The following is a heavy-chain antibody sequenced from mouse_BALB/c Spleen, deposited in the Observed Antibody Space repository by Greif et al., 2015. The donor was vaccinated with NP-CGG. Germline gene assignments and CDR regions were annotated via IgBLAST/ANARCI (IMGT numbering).Heavy chain of an antibody. Sequence: VQLQQSGAELAKPGASVKMSCKASGYTFTSYWMHWVKQRPGQGLEWIGYINPSTGYTEYNQKFKDKATLTADKSSSTAYMQLSGLTSEDSAVYYCARDYDYWYFDVWGAGTTVTVSS. V-gene: IGHV1-7*01. D-gene: IGHD2-4*01. CDR2: INPSTGYT. CDR1: GYTFTSYW. CDR3: ARDYDYWYFDV. J-gene: IGHJ1*01.